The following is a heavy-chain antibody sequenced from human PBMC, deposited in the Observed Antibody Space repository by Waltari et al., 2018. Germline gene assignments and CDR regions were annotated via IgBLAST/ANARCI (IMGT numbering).Heavy chain of an antibody. CDR2: IIPIFGTA. D-gene: IGHD2-15*01. V-gene: IGHV1-69*01. CDR1: GGTFSSYA. CDR3: ARGGNIVVVVAAIPSAFDI. J-gene: IGHJ3*02. Sequence: QVQLVQSGAEVKKPGSSVKVSCKASGGTFSSYAISWVRQAPGQGLEWMGVIIPIFGTANYAQKFQGRVTITADESTSTAYMELSSLRSEDTAVYYCARGGNIVVVVAAIPSAFDIWGQGTMVTVSS.